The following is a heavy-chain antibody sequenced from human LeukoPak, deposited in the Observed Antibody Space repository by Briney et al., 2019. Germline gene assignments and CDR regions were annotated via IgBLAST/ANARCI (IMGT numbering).Heavy chain of an antibody. V-gene: IGHV3-23*01. CDR2: ISKSGDST. Sequence: GGSLRLSCAASGFTFSSYIMNWVRQAPGKGLEWVSAISKSGDSTFYADSVKGRFTISRDNSQNTLYVQMNSLRAEDTAVYYCAKDQGYSSAWYSRDGFDMWGQGTMVTVSS. D-gene: IGHD6-19*01. CDR1: GFTFSSYI. J-gene: IGHJ3*02. CDR3: AKDQGYSSAWYSRDGFDM.